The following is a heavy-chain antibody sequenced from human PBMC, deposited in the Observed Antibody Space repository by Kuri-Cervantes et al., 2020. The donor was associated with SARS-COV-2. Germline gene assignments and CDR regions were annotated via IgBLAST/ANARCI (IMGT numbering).Heavy chain of an antibody. D-gene: IGHD3-3*01. V-gene: IGHV3-11*05. J-gene: IGHJ6*02. CDR3: ARDPRGVVNPYYYYGMDV. CDR1: GFTFSDYY. Sequence: GESLKISCAASGFTFSDYYMSWIRQAPGKGLEWVSYISSSSSYTSYADSVKGRFTISRDNAKNSLYLQMNSLRAEDTAVYYCARDPRGVVNPYYYYGMDVWGQGTTVTVSS. CDR2: ISSSSSYT.